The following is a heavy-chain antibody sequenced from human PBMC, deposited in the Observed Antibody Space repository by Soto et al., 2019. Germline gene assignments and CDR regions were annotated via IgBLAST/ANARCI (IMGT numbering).Heavy chain of an antibody. V-gene: IGHV1-69*13. D-gene: IGHD2-2*03. CDR1: VGTFLSYA. CDR3: ARGAVDIVAVPADSLNWFDP. J-gene: IGHJ5*02. Sequence: SVEVSFKGSVGTFLSYAISWVRQAPGQGLEWMGGIIPIFGTANYAQKFKGRVTITADEATSTVYLEMSSLRSEDTAVYYCARGAVDIVAVPADSLNWFDPWGQGTLVTVSS. CDR2: IIPIFGTA.